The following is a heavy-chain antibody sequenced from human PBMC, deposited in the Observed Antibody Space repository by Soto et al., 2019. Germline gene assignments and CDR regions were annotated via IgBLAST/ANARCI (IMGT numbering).Heavy chain of an antibody. Sequence: ELQLVETGGGLIQTGGSMRLSCAASGFSISSNYIAWVRQPPGKGLEWVSTTFSGGNTEYAASVKGRCSISRDNYKNTQYLQMDNLRVEDTAVYYCARKPPSAIQGWAFGMDVWGQGTTVSVSS. D-gene: IGHD2-21*01. CDR3: ARKPPSAIQGWAFGMDV. CDR2: TFSGGNT. CDR1: GFSISSNY. V-gene: IGHV3-53*02. J-gene: IGHJ6*02.